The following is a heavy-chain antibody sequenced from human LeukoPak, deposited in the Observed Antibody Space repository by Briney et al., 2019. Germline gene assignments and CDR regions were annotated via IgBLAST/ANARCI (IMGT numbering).Heavy chain of an antibody. CDR2: TYFRSKWYY. CDR3: ARDPVGGSTIFDS. Sequence: SQTLSLTCAISGDSVSSDSAAWNWIRQSPSRGLEWLARTYFRSKWYYDYALAVKGRITINPDTSKNQFSLQLSSVTPEDTAVYFCARDPVGGSTIFDSWGQGTLVTVSS. CDR1: GDSVSSDSAA. V-gene: IGHV6-1*01. D-gene: IGHD1-26*01. J-gene: IGHJ4*02.